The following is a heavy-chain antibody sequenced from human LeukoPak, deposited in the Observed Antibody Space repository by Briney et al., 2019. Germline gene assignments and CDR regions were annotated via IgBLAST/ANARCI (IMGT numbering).Heavy chain of an antibody. J-gene: IGHJ3*02. CDR2: ISAYNGNT. CDR1: GYTFTSYG. V-gene: IGHV1-18*01. D-gene: IGHD1-14*01. CDR3: ARVSTGIPGGDAFDI. Sequence: EASVKVSCKASGYTFTSYGISWVRQAPGQGLEWMGWISAYNGNTNYAQKLQGRVTMTTDTSTSTAYMELRSLRSDDTAVYYCARVSTGIPGGDAFDIWGQGTMVTVSS.